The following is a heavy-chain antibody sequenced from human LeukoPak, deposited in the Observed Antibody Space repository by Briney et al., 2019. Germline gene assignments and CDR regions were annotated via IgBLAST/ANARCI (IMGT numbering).Heavy chain of an antibody. D-gene: IGHD3-9*01. V-gene: IGHV3-21*01. CDR2: ISSSSSYI. J-gene: IGHJ4*02. CDR3: ARPARRYFDSPIDY. CDR1: GFTFSNHA. Sequence: GGSLRLSCAASGFTFSNHAMSWVRQAPGKGLEWVSSISSSSSYIYYADSVRGRFTISRDNAKNSLYLQMNSLRAEDTAVYYCARPARRYFDSPIDYWGQGTLVTVSS.